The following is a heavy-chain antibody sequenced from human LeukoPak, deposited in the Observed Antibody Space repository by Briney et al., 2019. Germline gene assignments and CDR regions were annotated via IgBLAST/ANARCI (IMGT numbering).Heavy chain of an antibody. CDR1: GYTFTSYG. Sequence: GASVKVSCKASGYTFTSYGISWVRQAPGQGLEWMGWISAYNGNTNYAQKLQGRVTMTTDTSTSTAYMELRSLRSDDTAVYYCARHYSNYYYYYGMDVWGQGTTVTVSS. CDR3: ARHYSNYYYYYGMDV. D-gene: IGHD4-11*01. CDR2: ISAYNGNT. J-gene: IGHJ6*02. V-gene: IGHV1-18*01.